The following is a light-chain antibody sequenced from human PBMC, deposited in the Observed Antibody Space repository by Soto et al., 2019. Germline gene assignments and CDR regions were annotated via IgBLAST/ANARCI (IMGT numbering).Light chain of an antibody. V-gene: IGLV6-57*02. Sequence: NFMLTQPHSVSESPGKTVTISCTGSSGSIASNYVQWYQQRPGSAPTTVIYEDDQRPSGVPDRFSGSIDSSSNSASLTISGLKTEDEADYYCQSYDISSDVVFGGWPKLT. J-gene: IGLJ2*01. CDR3: QSYDISSDVV. CDR1: SGSIASNY. CDR2: EDD.